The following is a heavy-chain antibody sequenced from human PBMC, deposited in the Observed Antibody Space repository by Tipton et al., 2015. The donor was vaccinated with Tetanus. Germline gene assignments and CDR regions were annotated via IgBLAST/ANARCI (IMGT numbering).Heavy chain of an antibody. CDR1: GYTFTSYG. J-gene: IGHJ4*02. D-gene: IGHD6-19*01. V-gene: IGHV1-18*01. CDR2: ISAYNGNT. CDR3: ARDPSGWEANQDDY. Sequence: QLVQSGAEVKKPGASVKVSCKASGYTFTSYGISWKRQAPGQGLEWMGSISAYNGNTNYAQKLQGTVTMTTDTSTSTAYMELRSLRSDDTAVYYCARDPSGWEANQDDYWGQGTLVTVSS.